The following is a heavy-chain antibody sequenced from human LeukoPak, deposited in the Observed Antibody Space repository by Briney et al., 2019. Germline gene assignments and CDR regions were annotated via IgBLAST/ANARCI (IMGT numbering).Heavy chain of an antibody. V-gene: IGHV1-69*04. CDR2: IIPILGIA. D-gene: IGHD2-15*01. CDR1: GGTFSSYA. CDR3: ARDRLPTEAIVVVVAALSLNAFDI. Sequence: SVKVSCKASGGTFSSYAISWVRQAPGQGLEWMGRIIPILGIANYAQKFQGRVTITADKSTSTAYMELSSLRSEDTAVYYCARDRLPTEAIVVVVAALSLNAFDIWGQGTMVTVSS. J-gene: IGHJ3*02.